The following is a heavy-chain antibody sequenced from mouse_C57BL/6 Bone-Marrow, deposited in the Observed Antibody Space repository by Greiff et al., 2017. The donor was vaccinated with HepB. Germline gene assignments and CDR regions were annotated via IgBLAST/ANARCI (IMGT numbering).Heavy chain of an antibody. CDR3: ARTVYGSSPHWYFDV. J-gene: IGHJ1*03. CDR2: IYPGSGNT. Sequence: QVQLQQSGAELVRPGASVKLSCKASGYTFTDYYINWVKQRPGQGLEWIARIYPGSGNTYYNEKFKGKATLTAEKSSSTAYMQLSSLTSEDSAVYFCARTVYGSSPHWYFDVWGTGTTVTVSS. CDR1: GYTFTDYY. D-gene: IGHD1-1*01. V-gene: IGHV1-76*01.